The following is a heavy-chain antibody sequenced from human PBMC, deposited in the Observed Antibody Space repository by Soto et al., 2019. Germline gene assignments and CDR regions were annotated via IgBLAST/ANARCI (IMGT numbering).Heavy chain of an antibody. D-gene: IGHD3-10*02. V-gene: IGHV4-4*02. CDR3: ARRLFVRGTLGYYDY. CDR2: IFHSGSS. J-gene: IGHJ4*02. Sequence: SETLSLTCSVSNDSIRSDNWWSWVRQPPGKGLEWIGEIFHSGSSNNNPPLKSRVTLSVDKTKNEFSLKLNSVTAADTAVYYCARRLFVRGTLGYYDYWGQGTLVTVSS. CDR1: NDSIRSDNW.